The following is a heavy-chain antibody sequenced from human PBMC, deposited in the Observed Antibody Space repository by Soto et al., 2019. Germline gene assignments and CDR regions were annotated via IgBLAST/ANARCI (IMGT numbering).Heavy chain of an antibody. V-gene: IGHV1-24*01. CDR3: ATRRPYCSGGSCPPHNWFDP. CDR1: GYTLTELS. J-gene: IGHJ5*02. Sequence: ASVKVSCKVSGYTLTELSMHWVRQAPGKGLEWMGGFDPEDGETIYAQKFQGRVTMTEDTSTDTAYMELSSLRSEDTAVYYCATRRPYCSGGSCPPHNWFDPWGQGTLVTVSS. CDR2: FDPEDGET. D-gene: IGHD2-15*01.